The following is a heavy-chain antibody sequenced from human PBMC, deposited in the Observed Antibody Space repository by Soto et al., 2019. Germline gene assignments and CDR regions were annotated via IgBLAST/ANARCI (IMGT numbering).Heavy chain of an antibody. V-gene: IGHV1-24*01. CDR2: FDPEDGET. CDR3: ATDQEGNYDPSRWFQH. D-gene: IGHD3-16*01. J-gene: IGHJ1*01. CDR1: GYTLTELS. Sequence: GASVKVSCKVSGYTLTELSIHWVRQAPGKGLEWMGGFDPEDGETIYAQKFQGRVTMTEDTSLGTAYMELSSLRSEDTAVYYCATDQEGNYDPSRWFQHWGGATLFTVP.